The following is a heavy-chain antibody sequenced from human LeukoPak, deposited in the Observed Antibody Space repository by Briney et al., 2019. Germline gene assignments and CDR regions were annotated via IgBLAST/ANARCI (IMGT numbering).Heavy chain of an antibody. D-gene: IGHD6-6*01. CDR2: IYTSGST. CDR1: GGSISSYY. Sequence: SETLSLTCTVSGGSISSYYWSWIRQPAGKGLEWIGRIYTSGSTNYNPSLKSRVTMSVDTSKNQFSLKLSSVTAADTAVYYCASRIAARPDDYYYYYGMGVWGQGTTVTVS. J-gene: IGHJ6*02. CDR3: ASRIAARPDDYYYYYGMGV. V-gene: IGHV4-4*07.